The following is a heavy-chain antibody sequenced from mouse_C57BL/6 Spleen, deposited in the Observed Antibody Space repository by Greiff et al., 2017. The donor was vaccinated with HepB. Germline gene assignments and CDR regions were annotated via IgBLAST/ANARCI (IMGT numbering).Heavy chain of an antibody. CDR3: ARGGYDGNYVGYAMDY. Sequence: VQLQQPGAELVRPGTSVKLSCKASGYTFTSYWMHWVKQRPGQGLEWIGVIDPSDSYTNYNQKFKGKATLTVDTSSSTAYMQLSSLTSEDSAVYYCARGGYDGNYVGYAMDYWGQGTSVTVSS. CDR2: IDPSDSYT. D-gene: IGHD2-3*01. J-gene: IGHJ4*01. CDR1: GYTFTSYW. V-gene: IGHV1-59*01.